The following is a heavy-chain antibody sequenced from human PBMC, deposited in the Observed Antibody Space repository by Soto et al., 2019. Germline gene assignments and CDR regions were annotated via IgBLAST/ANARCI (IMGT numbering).Heavy chain of an antibody. Sequence: GGSLRLSCAASGFTFSSYSMNWVRQAPGKGLEWVSRINSDGTRTNYADYGMGRFTISRDNAKNTLYLQMNSLRAEDTAVYFCARGALGNYYQDSWGQGTPVTVSS. CDR3: ARGALGNYYQDS. V-gene: IGHV3-74*01. D-gene: IGHD3-10*01. CDR1: GFTFSSYS. J-gene: IGHJ4*02. CDR2: INSDGTRT.